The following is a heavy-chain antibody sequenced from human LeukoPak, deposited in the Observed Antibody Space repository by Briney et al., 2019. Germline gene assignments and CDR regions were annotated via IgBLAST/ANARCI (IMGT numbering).Heavy chain of an antibody. D-gene: IGHD3-10*01. J-gene: IGHJ5*02. CDR1: GGTFSSYA. Sequence: GSSVKVSCKASGGTFSSYAISWVRQAPGQGLEWMGGIIAIFGTANYAQKFQGRVTITADESTSTAYMELSSLRSEDTAVYYCASTFRGAPLGPWGQGTLVTVSS. CDR3: ASTFRGAPLGP. CDR2: IIAIFGTA. V-gene: IGHV1-69*01.